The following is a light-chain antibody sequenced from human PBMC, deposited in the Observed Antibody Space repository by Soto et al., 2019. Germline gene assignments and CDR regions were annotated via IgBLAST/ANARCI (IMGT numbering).Light chain of an antibody. V-gene: IGKV3-20*01. Sequence: EIVLTQSPGTLALSLGDGATLSCRASQTVNRNYLAWYHQKPGQPPRLLIYGVSNRDTGVPDRFSGGGSGTEFTLTIVSLEPDDFGTYYCQQYIDSPRTFGQGTRVEVK. CDR2: GVS. CDR1: QTVNRNY. CDR3: QQYIDSPRT. J-gene: IGKJ1*01.